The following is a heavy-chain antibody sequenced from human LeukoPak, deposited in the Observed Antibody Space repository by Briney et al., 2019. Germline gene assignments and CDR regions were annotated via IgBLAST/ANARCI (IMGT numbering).Heavy chain of an antibody. Sequence: GGSLRLSCAGSGFTFSDYYMNWIRQAPGKGLEWVSYISGSGTTIYYPDSVKGRFTVSRDNANNALYLQMNSLTVDDTAVYYCLRGDRRDYWGQGTLVTVSS. CDR2: ISGSGTTI. J-gene: IGHJ4*02. V-gene: IGHV3-11*04. CDR1: GFTFSDYY. CDR3: LRGDRRDY.